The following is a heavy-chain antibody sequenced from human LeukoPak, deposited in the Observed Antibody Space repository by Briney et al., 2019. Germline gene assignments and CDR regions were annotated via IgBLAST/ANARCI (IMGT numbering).Heavy chain of an antibody. Sequence: ASVKVSCKASGYTFTGYYMHWVRQAPGQGLEWMGWINPNSGGTNYAQKFQGRVTMTRDTSISTAYMELSRLRSDDTAVYYCARLHSPGYYYRMDVWGQGTTVTVSS. CDR1: GYTFTGYY. V-gene: IGHV1-2*02. J-gene: IGHJ6*02. CDR2: INPNSGGT. CDR3: ARLHSPGYYYRMDV.